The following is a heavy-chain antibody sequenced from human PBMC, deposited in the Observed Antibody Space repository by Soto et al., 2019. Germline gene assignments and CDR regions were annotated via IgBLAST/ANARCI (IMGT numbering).Heavy chain of an antibody. V-gene: IGHV1-69*01. Sequence: QVQLVQSGAEVKKPESSVKVSCKASGGTFSNFAIRWVRQAPGRGLEWMGGIVPIIGTATYAQKFQGRVTITTDESTSTSYIELSSRTSEDTATYYCARGLLRNFDWLLQFSYFGMDVWGQGTTVTVSS. J-gene: IGHJ6*02. CDR1: GGTFSNFA. CDR2: IVPIIGTA. CDR3: ARGLLRNFDWLLQFSYFGMDV. D-gene: IGHD3-9*01.